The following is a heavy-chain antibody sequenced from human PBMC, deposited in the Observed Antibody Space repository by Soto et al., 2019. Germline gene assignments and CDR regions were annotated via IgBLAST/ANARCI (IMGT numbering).Heavy chain of an antibody. J-gene: IGHJ4*02. CDR1: GGAFSNFA. V-gene: IGHV1-69*01. D-gene: IGHD3-10*01. CDR2: ITPILGTP. CDR3: VRGGSGSRGDY. Sequence: QVQLVQSGAEMKKPGSSVKVSCKTSGGAFSNFAVSWVRQAPGQGLEWVGGITPILGTPSYAQKYQGRVTITADVSTTSAYMEITSLTSEDTALHYCVRGGSGSRGDYWGQGPLVTVSS.